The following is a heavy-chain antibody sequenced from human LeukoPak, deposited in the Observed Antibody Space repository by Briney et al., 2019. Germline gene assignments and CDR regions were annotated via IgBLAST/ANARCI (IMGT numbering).Heavy chain of an antibody. V-gene: IGHV1-2*02. CDR1: GYTFTGYY. Sequence: ASVKVSCKASGYTFTGYYMHWVRQAPGQGLEWMGWINPNSGGTNYAQKFQGRVTMTRDTSISTAYMELSSLKSEDTAVYYCARYRIAVTGRKYYYYMDVWGKGTTVTVSS. CDR3: ARYRIAVTGRKYYYYMDV. D-gene: IGHD6-19*01. CDR2: INPNSGGT. J-gene: IGHJ6*03.